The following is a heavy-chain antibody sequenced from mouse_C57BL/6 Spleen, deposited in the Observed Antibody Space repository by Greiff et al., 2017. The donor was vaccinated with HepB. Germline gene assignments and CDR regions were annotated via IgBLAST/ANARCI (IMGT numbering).Heavy chain of an antibody. J-gene: IGHJ3*01. CDR3: ARGDYGLAY. CDR1: GYSITSGYY. V-gene: IGHV3-6*01. Sequence: EVQVVESGPGLVKPSQSLSLTCSVTGYSITSGYYWNWIRQFPGNKLEWMGYISYDGSNNYNPSLKNRISITRDTSKNQFFLKLNSVTTEDTATYYFARGDYGLAYWGQGTLVTVSA. CDR2: ISYDGSN. D-gene: IGHD1-1*01.